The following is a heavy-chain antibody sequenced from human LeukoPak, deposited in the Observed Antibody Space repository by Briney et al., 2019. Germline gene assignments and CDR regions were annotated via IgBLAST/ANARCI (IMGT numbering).Heavy chain of an antibody. J-gene: IGHJ4*02. D-gene: IGHD6-13*01. Sequence: PSETLSLTCTVSGRSVSSGSYYWSWIRQPSGKGLEWIGYIYYSGSTKYNPSLKSRVTISVDTSKNQFSLKLSSVTAAETAVYYCAREGIAAAGYFDYWGQGTLVTVSS. CDR1: GRSVSSGSYY. CDR2: IYYSGST. CDR3: AREGIAAAGYFDY. V-gene: IGHV4-61*01.